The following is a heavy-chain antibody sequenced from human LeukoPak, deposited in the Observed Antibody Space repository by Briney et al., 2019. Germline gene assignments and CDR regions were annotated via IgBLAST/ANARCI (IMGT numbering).Heavy chain of an antibody. CDR2: VNPNSGGT. CDR3: ARRLQIVWYGLDV. J-gene: IGHJ6*02. CDR1: GCTFTGYY. Sequence: WASVKVSCKASGCTFTGYYIHWVRQAPGQGLEWMGWVNPNSGGTIYEEKFQGRVNMTRDTSISTAYMELTGLRSDDTAVYYCARRLQIVWYGLDVWGQGTSVTVSS. D-gene: IGHD2-21*01. V-gene: IGHV1-2*02.